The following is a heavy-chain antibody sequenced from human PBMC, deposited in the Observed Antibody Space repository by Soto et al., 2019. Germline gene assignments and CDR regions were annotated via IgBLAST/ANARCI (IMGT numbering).Heavy chain of an antibody. CDR2: IYSGGST. D-gene: IGHD3-3*01. CDR1: GLTVSSNY. Sequence: GGSLRLSCAASGLTVSSNYMSWVRQAPGKGLEWVSVIYSGGSTYYADSVKGRFTISRDNSKNTLYLQMNSLGAEDTAVYYCARLRFLLSSTYIDYWGQGTQVTVSS. J-gene: IGHJ4*02. V-gene: IGHV3-53*01. CDR3: ARLRFLLSSTYIDY.